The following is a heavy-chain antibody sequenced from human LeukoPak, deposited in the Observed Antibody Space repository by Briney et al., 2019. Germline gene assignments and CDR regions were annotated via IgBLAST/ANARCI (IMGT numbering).Heavy chain of an antibody. CDR1: GFTFSSYA. CDR3: AREAYSYGYIDH. V-gene: IGHV3-30*04. J-gene: IGHJ4*02. D-gene: IGHD5-18*01. CDR2: ISYDGSNK. Sequence: GGSLRLSCAASGFTFSSYAMHWVRQAPGKGLEWVAVISYDGSNKYYADSVKGRFTISRDNSKNTLYLQMNSLRAEDTAVYYCAREAYSYGYIDHWGQGTLVTVSS.